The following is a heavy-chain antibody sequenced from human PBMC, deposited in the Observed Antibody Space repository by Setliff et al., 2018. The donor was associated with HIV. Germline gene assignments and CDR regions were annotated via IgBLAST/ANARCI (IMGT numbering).Heavy chain of an antibody. D-gene: IGHD2-15*01. V-gene: IGHV4-39*07. CDR3: ARVGSWDGVEYHDALDI. Sequence: SETLSLTCTVSSGSVSRSDYYWGWIRQTPGKGLEWIGSIYWSGLTFYNPSLKSRVTIAVDTSKNQFSLKLSSVTAADTAVYYCARVGSWDGVEYHDALDIWGRGTMVTVSS. CDR2: IYWSGLT. J-gene: IGHJ3*02. CDR1: SGSVSRSDYY.